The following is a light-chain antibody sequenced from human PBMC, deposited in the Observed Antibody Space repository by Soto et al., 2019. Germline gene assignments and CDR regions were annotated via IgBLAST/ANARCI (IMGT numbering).Light chain of an antibody. V-gene: IGKV1-5*03. J-gene: IGKJ1*01. CDR1: QSINSW. CDR2: NVS. CDR3: QQYSSVWT. Sequence: DIQMTQSPSTLSASVGDRVTITCRASQSINSWLAWYQQKPGKAPNLLIYNVSTLESGVPSRFSGSGSGTEFPLTISRLQPDDFATYYCQQYSSVWTFGQGTKVDIK.